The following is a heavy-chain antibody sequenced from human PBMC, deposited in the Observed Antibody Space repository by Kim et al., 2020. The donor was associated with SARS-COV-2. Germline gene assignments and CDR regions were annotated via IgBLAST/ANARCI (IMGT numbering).Heavy chain of an antibody. D-gene: IGHD6-13*01. Sequence: TPKVGSMKGRFTISRDDSKNTTDLQMNSLKTEDTAVYYCTSPGGYSSSWYYWGQGTLVTVSS. J-gene: IGHJ4*02. CDR2: T. CDR3: TSPGGYSSSWYY. V-gene: IGHV3-73*01.